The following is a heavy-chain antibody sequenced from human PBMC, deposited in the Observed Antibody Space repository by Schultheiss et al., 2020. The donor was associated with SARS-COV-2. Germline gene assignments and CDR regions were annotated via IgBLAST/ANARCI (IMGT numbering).Heavy chain of an antibody. CDR3: AREYGDHSPYGMDV. D-gene: IGHD4-17*01. Sequence: GESLKISCAASGFTFDHYTMHWVRQAPGKGLGWVSAISGSGGSTYYADSVKGRFTISRDNSKNTLYLQMNSLRAEDTAVYYCAREYGDHSPYGMDVWGQGTTVTVSS. CDR1: GFTFDHYT. CDR2: ISGSGGST. V-gene: IGHV3-23*01. J-gene: IGHJ6*02.